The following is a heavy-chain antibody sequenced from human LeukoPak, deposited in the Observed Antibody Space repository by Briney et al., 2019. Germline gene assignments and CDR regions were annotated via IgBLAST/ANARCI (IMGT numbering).Heavy chain of an antibody. J-gene: IGHJ5*02. CDR1: GDSLSSNSAA. CDR3: ARGREVLRFLEWLPKDNWFDP. Sequence: SQTLSLTCAISGDSLSSNSAAWNWIRQSPSRGLEWLGRTYYRSKWYNDYAVSVKSRITINPDTSKNQFSLQLNSVTPEDTAVYYCARGREVLRFLEWLPKDNWFDPWGQGTLVTVSS. D-gene: IGHD3-3*01. CDR2: TYYRSKWYN. V-gene: IGHV6-1*01.